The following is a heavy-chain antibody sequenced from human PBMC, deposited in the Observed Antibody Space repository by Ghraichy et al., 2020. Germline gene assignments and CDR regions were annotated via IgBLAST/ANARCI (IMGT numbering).Heavy chain of an antibody. D-gene: IGHD6-13*01. J-gene: IGHJ3*01. Sequence: SETMPPTCAVFGGSFSDYFWSWIRQPPGKGLEWIGEINHSGSTKYNPSLKSRVTISVDTSKNQFSLKLNSVIAADTAVYYCARYSSNSYDDAFDSWGRGTLVTVSS. V-gene: IGHV4-34*01. CDR2: INHSGST. CDR1: GGSFSDYF. CDR3: ARYSSNSYDDAFDS.